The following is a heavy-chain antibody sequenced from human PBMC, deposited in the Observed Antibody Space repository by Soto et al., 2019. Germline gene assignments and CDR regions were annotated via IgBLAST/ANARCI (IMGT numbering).Heavy chain of an antibody. V-gene: IGHV1-69*06. D-gene: IGHD3-3*01. J-gene: IGHJ5*02. CDR2: IIPIFGTA. Sequence: SVKVSCKASGGTFSSYAISWVRQAPGQGLEWMGGIIPIFGTANYAQKFQGRVTITADKSTSAAYMELSSLRSEDTAVYYCARVKDYDFWSGYSVDPWGQGTLVTVSS. CDR1: GGTFSSYA. CDR3: ARVKDYDFWSGYSVDP.